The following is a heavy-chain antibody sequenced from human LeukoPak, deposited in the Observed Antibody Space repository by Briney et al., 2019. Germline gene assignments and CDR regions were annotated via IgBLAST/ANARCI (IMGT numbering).Heavy chain of an antibody. CDR1: GFTFSTYA. J-gene: IGHJ5*02. CDR3: AKGDSGYYYDSSGYLNWFDP. D-gene: IGHD3-22*01. Sequence: GGSLRLSCAASGFTFSTYAMSWVRQAPGKGLEWVSGINAVDSGIYYADSVKGRFTISRDNSKNTLYLQMNSLRAEDTAVYYCAKGDSGYYYDSSGYLNWFDPWGQGTLVTVSS. CDR2: INAVDSGI. V-gene: IGHV3-23*01.